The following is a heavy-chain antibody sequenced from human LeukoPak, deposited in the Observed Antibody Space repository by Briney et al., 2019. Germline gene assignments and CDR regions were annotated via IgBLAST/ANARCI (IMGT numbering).Heavy chain of an antibody. J-gene: IGHJ6*03. Sequence: SETLSLTCTVSGGSISSSSYYWGWIRQPPGKGLEWIGSIYYSGSTYYNPSLKSRVTISVDTSKNQFSLKLSSVTAADTAVYYCASSPTLFTWTVLAYYYYMDVWAKGPRSPSP. CDR1: GGSISSSSYY. CDR3: ASSPTLFTWTVLAYYYYMDV. CDR2: IYYSGST. V-gene: IGHV4-39*01. D-gene: IGHD3-3*02.